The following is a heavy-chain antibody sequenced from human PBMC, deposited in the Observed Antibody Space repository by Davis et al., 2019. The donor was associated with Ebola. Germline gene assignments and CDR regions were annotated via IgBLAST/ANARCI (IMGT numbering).Heavy chain of an antibody. V-gene: IGHV1-3*01. J-gene: IGHJ6*02. CDR1: GHTFSNYA. Sequence: AASVKVSCKAPGHTFSNYAMHWVRQAPGQRLEWMGWIHGGTGNRKYSQKFQGRVTITMDTSARTGYMELRSLRSDDTAVYYCARDAGTDIVLMVYAENYYGMDVWGQGTTVTVSS. CDR2: IHGGTGNR. CDR3: ARDAGTDIVLMVYAENYYGMDV. D-gene: IGHD2-8*01.